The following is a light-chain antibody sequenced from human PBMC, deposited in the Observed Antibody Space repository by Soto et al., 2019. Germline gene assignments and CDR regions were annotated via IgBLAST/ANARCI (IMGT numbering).Light chain of an antibody. V-gene: IGKV3-20*01. Sequence: EILLTQSPGTLSLSPGERATLSCRASQSVSSNYLAWYQQKPGQAPRLLIYGASSRATGIPDRFSGSGSGTDFTLTISRLEAEDFAVYYCQQYGSSPWTFGQGTEVEIK. CDR2: GAS. J-gene: IGKJ1*01. CDR3: QQYGSSPWT. CDR1: QSVSSNY.